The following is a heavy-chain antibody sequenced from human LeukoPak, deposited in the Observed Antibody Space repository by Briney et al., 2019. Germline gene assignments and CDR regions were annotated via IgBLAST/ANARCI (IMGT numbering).Heavy chain of an antibody. V-gene: IGHV4-30-4*08. CDR3: ARVLSVGSYYWFDP. CDR2: IYYSGNT. J-gene: IGHJ5*02. Sequence: SETLSLTCTVSGGSIFSGDYYWSWIRQPPGKGLEWIGYIYYSGNTYYTPSLKSRVTISLDTSKNQFSLKLSSVTAADTAVYYCARVLSVGSYYWFDPWGQGTLVTVSS. D-gene: IGHD1-26*01. CDR1: GGSIFSGDYY.